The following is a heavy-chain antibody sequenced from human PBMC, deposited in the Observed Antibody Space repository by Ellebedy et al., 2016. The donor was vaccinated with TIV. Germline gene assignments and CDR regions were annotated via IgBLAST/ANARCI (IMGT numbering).Heavy chain of an antibody. J-gene: IGHJ4*02. CDR1: GFTFSTYG. CDR3: AREYCNNITCYIDY. CDR2: VWFDGRDK. V-gene: IGHV3-33*01. D-gene: IGHD2/OR15-2a*01. Sequence: GESLKISCAAPGFTFSTYGLPSVRQAPGKGLAWVADVWFDGRDKYYADSVKGRFTISRDNSKNKLFLQMNSLRAEDTAVYYCAREYCNNITCYIDYWGLGTLVTVSS.